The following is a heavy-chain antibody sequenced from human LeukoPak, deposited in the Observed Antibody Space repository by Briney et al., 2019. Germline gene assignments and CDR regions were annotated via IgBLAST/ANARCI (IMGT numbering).Heavy chain of an antibody. Sequence: SETLSLTCTISDDSISNNRYFWAWIRQPPGKGLEWIGSINYSGRTYYNPSLKSRLTMSVDTAKRQFSLRLTSVTAADTALYYCARSGGYSVYYYYMDVWGKGTTVTVSS. CDR2: INYSGRT. CDR3: ARSGGYSVYYYYMDV. V-gene: IGHV4-39*07. J-gene: IGHJ6*03. CDR1: DDSISNNRYF. D-gene: IGHD5/OR15-5a*01.